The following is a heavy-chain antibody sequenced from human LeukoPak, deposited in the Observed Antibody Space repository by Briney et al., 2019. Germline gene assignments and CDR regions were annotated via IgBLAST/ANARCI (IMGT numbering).Heavy chain of an antibody. D-gene: IGHD3-16*01. V-gene: IGHV1-69*05. CDR1: GGTFSSYA. J-gene: IGHJ3*02. CDR3: ARLGTYDAFDI. Sequence: SVKVSCKASGGTFSSYAISWVRQAPGQGLEWMGRIIPIFGTANYAQKFQGRVTITTDASTSTAYMELSSLRSEDTAVYYCARLGTYDAFDIWGQGTMVTVSS. CDR2: IIPIFGTA.